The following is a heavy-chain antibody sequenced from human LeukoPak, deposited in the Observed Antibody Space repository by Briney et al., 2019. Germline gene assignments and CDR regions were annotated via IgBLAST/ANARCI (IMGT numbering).Heavy chain of an antibody. CDR2: ITGNGGYT. CDR3: AKGTLQQFDY. D-gene: IGHD1-1*01. CDR1: GFTFSSYA. V-gene: IGHV3-23*01. Sequence: GGSLRLSCAASGFTFSSYAMNWVRQAPGKGPEWVSGITGNGGYTYYADSVKGRFTISRDNSRSTLYLQMNSPRAEDTAIYYCAKGTLQQFDYWGQGTLVTVSS. J-gene: IGHJ4*02.